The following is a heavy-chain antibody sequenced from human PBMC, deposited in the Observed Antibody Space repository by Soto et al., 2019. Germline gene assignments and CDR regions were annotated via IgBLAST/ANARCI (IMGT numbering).Heavy chain of an antibody. CDR1: GASISNHY. CDR2: IHNTGGT. CDR3: ATGGGWLTDY. V-gene: IGHV4-59*11. Sequence: QVQLQESGPRLMKPSETLSLTCTVSGASISNHYCQWFRQPPGKGLEWIGYIHNTGGTNYNPSLKSPITISRETSKNQSSLKLTSVTAADTAVSYCATGGGWLTDYWGQGIRVTVSS. D-gene: IGHD6-19*01. J-gene: IGHJ4*02.